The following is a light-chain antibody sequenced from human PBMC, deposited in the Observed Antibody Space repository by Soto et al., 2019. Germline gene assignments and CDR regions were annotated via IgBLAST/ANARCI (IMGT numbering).Light chain of an antibody. CDR2: TVT. CDR1: SSDIGGYNY. V-gene: IGLV2-11*01. CDR3: CSYAGRSSYV. J-gene: IGLJ1*01. Sequence: QSVRTQPRSVSGSPGQSVTISCTGTSSDIGGYNYVSWYQQHPGKAPKLMIYTVTKRPSGVPDRFSGSKSDNTASLPISEVWAFDVDYNYSCSYAGRSSYVSGTGTKV.